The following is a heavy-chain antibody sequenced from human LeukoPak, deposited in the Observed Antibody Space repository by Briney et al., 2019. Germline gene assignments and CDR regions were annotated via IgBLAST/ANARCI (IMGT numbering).Heavy chain of an antibody. Sequence: SETLSLTCSVSGDSVTSNNHYWTWIRQPPGKDLEWIGYISYSENTYYNPSLKSRIIISVDTSNNQFSLSLISVTAADTAVYYCARARITMVRGVIIVGFDYWGQGTLVTVSS. CDR1: GDSVTSNNHY. CDR3: ARARITMVRGVIIVGFDY. V-gene: IGHV4-30-4*01. CDR2: ISYSENT. D-gene: IGHD3-10*01. J-gene: IGHJ4*02.